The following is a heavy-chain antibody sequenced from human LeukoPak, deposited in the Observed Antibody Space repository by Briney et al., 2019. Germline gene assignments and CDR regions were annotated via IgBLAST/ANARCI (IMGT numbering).Heavy chain of an antibody. J-gene: IGHJ6*03. CDR2: IRYDGSNK. V-gene: IGHV3-30*02. Sequence: VGALRLSCAASGFTFSSYGMHWVRQAPGKGLEWVAFIRYDGSNKYYADSVKGRFTISRDNSKNTLYLQMNSPRGEETAVYYCAKVTSPYYHYMDVWGKRTAVS. CDR1: GFTFSSYG. CDR3: AKVTSPYYHYMDV.